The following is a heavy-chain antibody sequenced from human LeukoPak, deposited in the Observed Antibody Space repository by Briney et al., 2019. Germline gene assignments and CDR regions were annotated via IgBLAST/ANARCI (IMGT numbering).Heavy chain of an antibody. D-gene: IGHD2-15*01. CDR2: ISGSGGST. Sequence: GGSMTLSCAASGFTLSSYAMSWVRQAPGKGLEWVSAISGSGGSTYYTDSVKGRLTISRDNSKTTLYLQMNSLRAEDTAVYYCAKDEGYCSGGSCYYFDYWGQGTLVTVSS. J-gene: IGHJ4*02. CDR3: AKDEGYCSGGSCYYFDY. CDR1: GFTLSSYA. V-gene: IGHV3-23*01.